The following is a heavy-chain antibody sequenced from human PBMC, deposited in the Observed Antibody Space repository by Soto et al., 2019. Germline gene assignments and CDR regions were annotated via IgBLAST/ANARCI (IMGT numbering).Heavy chain of an antibody. V-gene: IGHV1-18*01. CDR2: ISAYNGNT. Sequence: GASVKVSCKASGYTFTSYGISWVRQAPGQGLEWMGWISAYNGNTNYAQKLQGRVTMTTDTSTSTAYMELRSLRSDDTAVYYCAIEVLPAPPHYYYYGMDVWGQGTTVTVSS. CDR1: GYTFTSYG. CDR3: AIEVLPAPPHYYYYGMDV. J-gene: IGHJ6*02.